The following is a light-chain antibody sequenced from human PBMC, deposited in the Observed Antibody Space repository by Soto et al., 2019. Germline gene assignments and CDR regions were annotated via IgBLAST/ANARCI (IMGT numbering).Light chain of an antibody. CDR2: GAS. CDR3: QQYGSSPLT. J-gene: IGKJ4*01. CDR1: QSVNSSY. Sequence: EIVMTQSPATLSVSPGERATLSCRASQSVNSSYLAWYQQKPGQAPRLLIYGASSRATGIPDRFSGSGSGTDFTLTISRLEPEDFAVYYCQQYGSSPLTFGGGTKVDI. V-gene: IGKV3-20*01.